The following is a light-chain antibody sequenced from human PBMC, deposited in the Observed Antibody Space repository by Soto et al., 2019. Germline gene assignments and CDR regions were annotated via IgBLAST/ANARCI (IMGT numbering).Light chain of an antibody. V-gene: IGKV3-11*01. J-gene: IGKJ5*01. CDR2: GAS. CDR1: ESVSSSY. Sequence: IVLTQSPGTLSLSPGERATLSCRPSESVSSSYLAWYEQKPGQAPRLLIYGASNRATGIPARFSGSGSCTDLTLTISSLEHEDFAAYYCQQRSNWPPLTFGQGTRLEIK. CDR3: QQRSNWPPLT.